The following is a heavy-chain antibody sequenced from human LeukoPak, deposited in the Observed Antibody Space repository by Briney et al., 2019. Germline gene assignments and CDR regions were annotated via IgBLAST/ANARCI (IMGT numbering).Heavy chain of an antibody. CDR1: GFTFNNYW. CDR2: IKQDGSEK. V-gene: IGHV3-7*01. J-gene: IGHJ6*03. CDR3: AKDKYNFWSGSNYYYMDV. Sequence: PGGSLRLSCAASGFTFNNYWMSWVRQAPGKGLEWVANIKQDGSEKDFVDSLKGRFTISRDNAKNSLYLQMNSLRAEDTAVYYCAKDKYNFWSGSNYYYMDVWGKGTTVTVSS. D-gene: IGHD3-3*01.